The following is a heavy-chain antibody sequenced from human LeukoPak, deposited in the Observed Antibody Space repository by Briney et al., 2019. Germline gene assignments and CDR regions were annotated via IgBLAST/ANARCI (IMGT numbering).Heavy chain of an antibody. V-gene: IGHV3-21*01. CDR2: VSSGSRYI. Sequence: GGSLRLSCAASGFLFSNYNMNWVRQAPGKGLERVSSVSSGSRYIDYRDSVKGRFTVSRDNAKNSLYLQMNSLRAEDTAVYYCARDSKFSFDSWGQGTLVTVSS. CDR1: GFLFSNYN. D-gene: IGHD3-3*02. J-gene: IGHJ4*02. CDR3: ARDSKFSFDS.